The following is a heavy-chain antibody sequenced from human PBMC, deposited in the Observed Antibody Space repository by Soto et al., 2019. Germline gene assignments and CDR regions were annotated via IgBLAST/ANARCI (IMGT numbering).Heavy chain of an antibody. D-gene: IGHD2-2*01. V-gene: IGHV2-5*02. CDR3: ARRPRGYQRRYFDF. CDR2: IYWDDDE. J-gene: IGHJ4*02. Sequence: QITLKESGPTLVKPTQTLTLTCTFSGFSLSTDEVGVGWIRQPPGKALEWLALIYWDDDERYSPSLRSRLSITKHTSRNQVVLTMTNMDPVDTATYYCARRPRGYQRRYFDFWGQGSLVTVSS. CDR1: GFSLSTDEVG.